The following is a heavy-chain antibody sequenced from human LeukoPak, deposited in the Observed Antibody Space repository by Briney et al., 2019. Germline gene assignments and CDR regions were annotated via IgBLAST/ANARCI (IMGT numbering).Heavy chain of an antibody. J-gene: IGHJ4*02. CDR3: TKNQILDDTGSWYAY. CDR1: GFTFRTYA. V-gene: IGHV3-23*01. D-gene: IGHD6-13*01. CDR2: ISDGGGRT. Sequence: GGSLRLSCGASGFTFRTYAMSWVRQAPGKGLEWVSGISDGGGRTFYAESVKGRFTVSRDNSKNTLYLRMNSLRAEDTAIYYCTKNQILDDTGSWYAYWGQGTLVTVSA.